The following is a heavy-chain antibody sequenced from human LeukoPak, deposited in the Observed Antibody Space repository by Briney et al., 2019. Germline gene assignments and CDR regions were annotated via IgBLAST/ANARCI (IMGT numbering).Heavy chain of an antibody. CDR2: INSDGSRT. Sequence: GGALRLSCASSGFTFSNYWMHWVRQAPGKGVAGVARINSDGSRTNYADSVKGRFTISSDNAKNTLYLQMKSLRAEDTAVYYCASETSGYYYKSYFDYWGQGTLVTVSS. CDR1: GFTFSNYW. CDR3: ASETSGYYYKSYFDY. J-gene: IGHJ4*02. V-gene: IGHV3-74*01. D-gene: IGHD3-22*01.